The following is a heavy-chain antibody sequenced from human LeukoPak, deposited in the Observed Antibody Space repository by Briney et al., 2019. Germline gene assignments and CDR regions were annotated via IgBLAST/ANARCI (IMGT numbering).Heavy chain of an antibody. J-gene: IGHJ5*02. D-gene: IGHD6-13*01. V-gene: IGHV1-18*01. Sequence: GASVKVSCKASGYTFTSYGVSWVRQAPGQGLEWMGWISAYSGDTNYAQKLQGRVTMTTDTSTSTAYMELRSLRSDDTAVYYCAKNSPGSSSWYYGWFDPWGQGTLVTVSS. CDR1: GYTFTSYG. CDR3: AKNSPGSSSWYYGWFDP. CDR2: ISAYSGDT.